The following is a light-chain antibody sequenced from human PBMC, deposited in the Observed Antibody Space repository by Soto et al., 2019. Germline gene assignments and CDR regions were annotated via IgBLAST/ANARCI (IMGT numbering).Light chain of an antibody. CDR3: QQYDSFSRT. CDR2: DAS. J-gene: IGKJ1*01. Sequence: DIQMTQSPSTLSASVGDRVTITCRASRSINKWLAWYQQKPGKAPKFLIYDASSLESGVPSRFSGSGAGAEFPITISRLQPDDAATYYCQQYDSFSRTFGQGTKVEIK. CDR1: RSINKW. V-gene: IGKV1-5*01.